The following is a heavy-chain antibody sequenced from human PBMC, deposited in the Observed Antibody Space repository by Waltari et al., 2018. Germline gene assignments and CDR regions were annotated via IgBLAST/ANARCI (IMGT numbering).Heavy chain of an antibody. J-gene: IGHJ3*02. Sequence: QVQLVESGGGVVQPGRSLRLSCAASGFTFSSYGMHWVRQAPGKGLEWVAVIWYDGSNKYYADSVKGRFTISRDNSKNTLYLQMNSLRAEDTAVYYCARDGDGDYYYAFDIWGQGTMVTVSS. CDR3: ARDGDGDYYYAFDI. CDR1: GFTFSSYG. V-gene: IGHV3-33*01. D-gene: IGHD4-17*01. CDR2: IWYDGSNK.